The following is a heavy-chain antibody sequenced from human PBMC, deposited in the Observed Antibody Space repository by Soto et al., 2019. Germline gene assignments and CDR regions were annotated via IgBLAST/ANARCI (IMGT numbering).Heavy chain of an antibody. V-gene: IGHV4-34*01. CDR1: GGSFSGYY. CDR2: INHSGST. J-gene: IGHJ4*02. CDR3: ARARDRFFMVRGVVFDY. Sequence: SETLSLTCAVYGGSFSGYYWSWIRQPPGKGLEWIGEINHSGSTNYNPSLKGRVTISVDTSKNQFSLKLSSVTAADTAVYYCARARDRFFMVRGVVFDYWGQGTLVTVSS. D-gene: IGHD3-10*01.